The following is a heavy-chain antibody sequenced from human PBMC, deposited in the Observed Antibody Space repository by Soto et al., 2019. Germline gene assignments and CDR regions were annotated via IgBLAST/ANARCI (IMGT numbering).Heavy chain of an antibody. CDR1: ADSISRYC. CDR2: VYASGST. D-gene: IGHD2-15*01. J-gene: IGHJ6*02. CDR3: ARARVTVTAGYCYSYYGMSV. Sequence: PSETLSLTCSVSADSISRYCWSGIRQPAGKGLAWIGRVYASGSTNYNPSLKSRVTMSVDTSKNQVSLQVNSVTAADTAVYYCARARVTVTAGYCYSYYGMSVWGQGSRGAVAS. V-gene: IGHV4-4*07.